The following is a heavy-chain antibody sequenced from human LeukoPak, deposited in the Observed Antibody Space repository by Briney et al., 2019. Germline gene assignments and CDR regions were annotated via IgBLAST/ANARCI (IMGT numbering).Heavy chain of an antibody. CDR1: GFTFSSYE. V-gene: IGHV3-48*03. D-gene: IGHD6-13*01. CDR2: ISSSGSTI. CDR3: AREDVITAPFDY. J-gene: IGHJ4*02. Sequence: GGSLRLSCAASGFTFSSYEMNWVRQAPGKGLEWVSYISSSGSTIYYADSVKGRFTISRDNAKNSLYLQMNSLRAEDTAVYYCAREDVITAPFDYWGQGTLVTVSS.